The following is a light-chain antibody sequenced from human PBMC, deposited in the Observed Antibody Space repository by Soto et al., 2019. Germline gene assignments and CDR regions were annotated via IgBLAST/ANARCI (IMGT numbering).Light chain of an antibody. CDR1: NSNIGAGFA. J-gene: IGLJ1*01. CDR3: HSYDSRLNCYV. Sequence: QSVLTQPPSVSGAPGQRVTISCTGSNSNIGAGFAVHWYQQLPGTAPKLLIHGNNNRPSGVPDRFSGSKSDTSASLAITGLQADDEADYYCHSYDSRLNCYVSGTGTKLTVL. CDR2: GNN. V-gene: IGLV1-40*01.